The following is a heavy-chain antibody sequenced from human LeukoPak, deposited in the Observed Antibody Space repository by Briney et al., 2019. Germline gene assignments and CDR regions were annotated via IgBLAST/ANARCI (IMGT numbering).Heavy chain of an antibody. CDR3: ARVGYCSSTSCLGAYYFDY. V-gene: IGHV4-59*01. Sequence: SETLSLTCTVSGGSISSYYWSWIRQPPGKGLEWIGYIYYSGSTNYNPSLKSRVTISVDTPKNQFSLKLSSVTAADTAVYYCARVGYCSSTSCLGAYYFDYWGQGTLVTVSS. D-gene: IGHD2-2*01. J-gene: IGHJ4*02. CDR1: GGSISSYY. CDR2: IYYSGST.